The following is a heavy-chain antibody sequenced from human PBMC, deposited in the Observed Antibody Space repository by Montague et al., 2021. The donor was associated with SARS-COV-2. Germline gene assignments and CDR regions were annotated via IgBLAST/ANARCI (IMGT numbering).Heavy chain of an antibody. CDR3: ASHGDYCGPRFDY. V-gene: IGHV4-39*01. CDR1: GGSVSSRSYY. CDR2: IYYSGST. Sequence: SETLSLTCTVSGGSVSSRSYYWGWIRQPPGKGLEWIGSIYYSGSTHYNPSLKSRVTISVDTSKNQFSLNLSSVTAADTAVYYCASHGDYCGPRFDYWGQGTLVSVSS. J-gene: IGHJ4*02. D-gene: IGHD4-23*01.